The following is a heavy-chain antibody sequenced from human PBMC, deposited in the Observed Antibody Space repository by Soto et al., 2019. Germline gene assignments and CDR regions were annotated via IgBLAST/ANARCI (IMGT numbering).Heavy chain of an antibody. CDR3: SKSEYYGSGTIEY. J-gene: IGHJ4*02. V-gene: IGHV3-23*01. Sequence: EVQLLESGGGLVQPGGSLRLSCAASGFTFSSYAMSWVRQAPGKGLEWVSAISGSGGSTYYADSVKGRFTISRDNSKNTLCPQMNSMRAEDTAVYYCSKSEYYGSGTIEYWGQGTLVTVSS. CDR1: GFTFSSYA. D-gene: IGHD3-10*01. CDR2: ISGSGGST.